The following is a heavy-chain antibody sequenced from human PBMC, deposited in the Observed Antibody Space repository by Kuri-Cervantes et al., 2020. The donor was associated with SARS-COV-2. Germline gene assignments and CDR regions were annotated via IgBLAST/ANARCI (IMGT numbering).Heavy chain of an antibody. Sequence: GESLKISCAASGFTFSSYWMSWVRQAPGKGLEWVANIKQDGSEKYYVDSVKGRFTISRDNAKNSLYLQMSSLRAEDTAVYYCARTTYGSGSYWDDAFDIWGQGTMVSVSS. D-gene: IGHD3-10*01. V-gene: IGHV3-7*01. CDR3: ARTTYGSGSYWDDAFDI. CDR1: GFTFSSYW. J-gene: IGHJ3*02. CDR2: IKQDGSEK.